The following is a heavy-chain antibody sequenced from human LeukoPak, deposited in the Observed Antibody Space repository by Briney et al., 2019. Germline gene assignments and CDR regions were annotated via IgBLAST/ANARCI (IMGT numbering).Heavy chain of an antibody. Sequence: SSGTLSLNCSISGGSINSTNWWSWVRQSPGQGLEWIGEVFHSGSINYNPSLKSRVSQSVDKSKNRFSLRLTSMTAADSAIYYCARNLRSSGFFSWGQGALVTVSS. CDR3: ARNLRSSGFFS. V-gene: IGHV4-4*02. CDR1: GGSINSTNW. J-gene: IGHJ5*02. CDR2: VFHSGSI. D-gene: IGHD3-10*01.